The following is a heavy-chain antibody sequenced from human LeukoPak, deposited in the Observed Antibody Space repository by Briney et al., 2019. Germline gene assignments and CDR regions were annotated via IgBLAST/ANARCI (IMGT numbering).Heavy chain of an antibody. J-gene: IGHJ4*02. CDR1: GFSFSGNH. CDR2: IYIDGYT. Sequence: PGGPLRLSCAASGFSFSGNHMNWVCQAPGNGLAWISVIYIDGYTYYADSVKGRFTISRDNSKNTLYLQMNSLKPDDTAIYYCARDPRDGYGHFDHWGQGTLVTVSS. D-gene: IGHD5-24*01. V-gene: IGHV3-66*02. CDR3: ARDPRDGYGHFDH.